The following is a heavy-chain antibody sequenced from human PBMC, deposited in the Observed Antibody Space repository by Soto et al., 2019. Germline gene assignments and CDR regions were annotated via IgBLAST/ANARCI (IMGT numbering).Heavy chain of an antibody. J-gene: IGHJ4*02. D-gene: IGHD6-19*01. Sequence: GGSLRLSCAVSGSIFSSYGMHWVHQAPGKGLEWVSGISASGGSTYYADSVKGRFTISRDNSKNTLYLQLNSLRAEDTAVYYCAKLSDIAVAGTGRHFDYWGQGTLVTAPQ. V-gene: IGHV3-23*01. CDR3: AKLSDIAVAGTGRHFDY. CDR1: GSIFSSYG. CDR2: ISASGGST.